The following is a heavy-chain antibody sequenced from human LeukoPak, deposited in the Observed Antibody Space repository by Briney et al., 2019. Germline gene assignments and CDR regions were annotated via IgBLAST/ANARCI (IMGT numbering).Heavy chain of an antibody. CDR1: GGTFTSYT. V-gene: IGHV1-69*10. CDR3: ARVGWPRIVGAIPLYYYGMDV. CDR2: IIPILGIA. Sequence: SVKLSSKASGGTFTSYTTSCVRQAPGPRLESMGGIIPILGIANYAQKFQGRVTITADQSPSTAYMELSSLRSEDTAVYYCARVGWPRIVGAIPLYYYGMDVWGQGTMVSVSS. D-gene: IGHD1-26*01. J-gene: IGHJ6*02.